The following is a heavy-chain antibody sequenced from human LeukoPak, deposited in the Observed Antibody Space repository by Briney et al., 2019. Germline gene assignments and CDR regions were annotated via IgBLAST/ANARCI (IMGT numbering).Heavy chain of an antibody. Sequence: SETLSLTCDVYGGSFSGYYWSWIRQPPGKGLEWIGEINHSGSTNYNPSLKSRVPISVDTSKNQFSLKLSSVTAADTAVYYCALGWYVRRQYWFDPWGQGTLVTVSS. CDR2: INHSGST. D-gene: IGHD6-13*01. CDR3: ALGWYVRRQYWFDP. J-gene: IGHJ5*02. V-gene: IGHV4-34*01. CDR1: GGSFSGYY.